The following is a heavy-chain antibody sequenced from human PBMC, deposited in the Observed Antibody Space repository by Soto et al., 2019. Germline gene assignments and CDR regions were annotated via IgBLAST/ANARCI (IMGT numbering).Heavy chain of an antibody. CDR3: AKRDYSNRTPYYYYGMDV. D-gene: IGHD4-4*01. V-gene: IGHV3-30*18. CDR2: ISFDGSDK. J-gene: IGHJ6*02. CDR1: GFTFSNYG. Sequence: QVQLVESGGGVVQPGRSLRLSCAASGFTFSNYGMHWVRQAPGKGLEWVAVISFDGSDKYYADSVKGRFTISRDNSKNQLYLQMNSPRPEDTAMDYCAKRDYSNRTPYYYYGMDVWGQGTTVTVSS.